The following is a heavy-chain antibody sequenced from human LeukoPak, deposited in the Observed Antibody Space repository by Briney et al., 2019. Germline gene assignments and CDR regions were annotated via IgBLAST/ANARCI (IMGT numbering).Heavy chain of an antibody. CDR2: VYASGYT. V-gene: IGHV4-61*02. D-gene: IGHD1-1*01. J-gene: IGHJ3*01. CDR3: AREVTTTGGSLDL. CDR1: GDSLSSGPYY. Sequence: SGTLSLTCTVSGDSLSSGPYYWNWIRQPAGKGLEWIGRVYASGYTNYNPSLKSRVTISVDTSKNEFSLNLSSVTAADSAVFFCAREVTTTGGSLDLWGQGTKVTVSS.